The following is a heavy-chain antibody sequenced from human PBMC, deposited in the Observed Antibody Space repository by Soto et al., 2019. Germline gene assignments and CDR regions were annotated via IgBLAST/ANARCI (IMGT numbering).Heavy chain of an antibody. D-gene: IGHD3-10*01. CDR1: GGSVSSYD. J-gene: IGHJ4*02. Sequence: SETLSLTCTVSGGSVSSYDGSWIRQPPGKGLEWIGYIYYSGSTSYNPSLKSRVTISVDTSKNQFSLKLSSVTAADTAVYYCARRCGFTFDYLGQGTLVTVS. V-gene: IGHV4-59*08. CDR3: ARRCGFTFDY. CDR2: IYYSGST.